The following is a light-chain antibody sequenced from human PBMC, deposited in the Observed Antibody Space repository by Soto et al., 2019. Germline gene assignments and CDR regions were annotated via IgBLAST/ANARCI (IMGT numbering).Light chain of an antibody. V-gene: IGKV1-5*01. J-gene: IGKJ5*01. CDR3: QQFNSYPIT. CDR1: QNIRNL. Sequence: DIQLTQSPSTLSAAVGDSVTITCRASQNIRNLLAWYQQKPGKAPKPLIYDASSLESGVPSRFSGSGSGTEFTLTISGLQPDDFATYYCQQFNSYPITCGQGTRREIK. CDR2: DAS.